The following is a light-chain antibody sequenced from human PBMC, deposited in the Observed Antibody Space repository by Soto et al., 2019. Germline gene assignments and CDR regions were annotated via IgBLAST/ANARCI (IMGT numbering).Light chain of an antibody. J-gene: IGKJ5*01. V-gene: IGKV3-20*01. CDR2: GAS. Sequence: IMLTHSPISLSFYPGEISTLSFMASQSVSSSYLAWYHQKPGQAPRLLIYGASSRATGIPDRFSGSGSGTDFTLTISILEPEDFVVYYCQLHASPPVTVAQGTRLEI. CDR1: QSVSSSY. CDR3: QLHASPPVT.